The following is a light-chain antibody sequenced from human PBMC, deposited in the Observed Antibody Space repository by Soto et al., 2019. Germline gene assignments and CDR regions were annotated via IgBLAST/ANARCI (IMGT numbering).Light chain of an antibody. Sequence: DIVMTQSPDSLAVSLGERATINCKSSQSFLHTSNNKNYLAWYQQKPGQAPRLLIYATSNRATGIPARFSGSGSGTDFTLTISSLEPEDFAVYYCQQRSSWPFTFGPGTKVDIK. CDR3: QQRSSWPFT. J-gene: IGKJ3*01. V-gene: IGKV3-11*01. CDR2: ATS. CDR1: QSFLHTSNNKNY.